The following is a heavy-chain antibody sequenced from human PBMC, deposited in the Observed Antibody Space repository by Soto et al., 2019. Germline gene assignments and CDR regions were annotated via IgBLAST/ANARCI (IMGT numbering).Heavy chain of an antibody. V-gene: IGHV4-59*01. D-gene: IGHD3-3*01. J-gene: IGHJ4*02. Sequence: SETLSLTCNVSGGSIRSDYWSWIRQPPGKGLEWIGYIYYSSTNYNPSLKSRVTISVDTSKNQISLKLSSVTAADTAVYYCARGDRTIFGVVNLDYWGQGTLVTVSS. CDR2: IYYSST. CDR3: ARGDRTIFGVVNLDY. CDR1: GGSIRSDY.